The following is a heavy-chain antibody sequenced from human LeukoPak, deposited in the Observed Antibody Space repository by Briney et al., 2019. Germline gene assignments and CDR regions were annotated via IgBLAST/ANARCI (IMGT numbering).Heavy chain of an antibody. D-gene: IGHD6-19*01. CDR1: GGSFSGYY. Sequence: SETLSLTCAVHGGSFSGYYWSWIRQPPGKGLEWIGEINHSGSTNYNPSLKSRVTISVDTSKNQFSLKLSSVTAADTAVYYCATQWLGPYGYWGQGTLVTVSS. CDR2: INHSGST. V-gene: IGHV4-34*01. J-gene: IGHJ4*02. CDR3: ATQWLGPYGY.